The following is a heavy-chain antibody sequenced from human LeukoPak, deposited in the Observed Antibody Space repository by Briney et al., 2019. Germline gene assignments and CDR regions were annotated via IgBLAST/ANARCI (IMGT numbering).Heavy chain of an antibody. CDR3: ATYYYGSGSYYNDWYFDL. CDR2: LYHSGST. J-gene: IGHJ2*01. D-gene: IGHD3-10*01. CDR1: GYSISSGYY. V-gene: IGHV4-38-2*01. Sequence: PSETLSLTCAVSGYSISSGYYWGWIRQPPGKGLEWIGSLYHSGSTYYNPSLKSRVTISVDTSKNQFSLKLSSVTAADTAVYYCATYYYGSGSYYNDWYFDLWGRGTLVTVSS.